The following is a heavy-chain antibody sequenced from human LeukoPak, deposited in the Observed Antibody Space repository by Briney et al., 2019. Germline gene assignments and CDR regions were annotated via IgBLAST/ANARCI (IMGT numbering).Heavy chain of an antibody. Sequence: GASVKVSCKASGGTFSSYDISWVRQAPGQGLEWMGGIIPMFGTANYAQKFQGRVTMTRDTSISTAYMELSRLRSDDTAVYYCARGYYDILTGSLDWFDPWGQGTLVTVSS. CDR3: ARGYYDILTGSLDWFDP. D-gene: IGHD3-9*01. CDR1: GGTFSSYD. V-gene: IGHV1-69*05. J-gene: IGHJ5*02. CDR2: IIPMFGTA.